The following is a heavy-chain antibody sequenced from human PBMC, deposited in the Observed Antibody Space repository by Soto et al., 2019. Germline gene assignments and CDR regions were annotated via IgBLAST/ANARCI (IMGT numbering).Heavy chain of an antibody. J-gene: IGHJ5*02. CDR1: GYTFTGYY. CDR3: ARYCSSTSCQFDP. D-gene: IGHD2-2*01. Sequence: QVKLVQSGAEVKKPGASVKVSCKASGYTFTGYYIHWVRQAPGQGLEWMGGINPNSGASNYAQKFQGRVTMTRDTSISTGYMELSRLRSDDTAVYYCARYCSSTSCQFDPWGQGTLVTVSS. V-gene: IGHV1-2*02. CDR2: INPNSGAS.